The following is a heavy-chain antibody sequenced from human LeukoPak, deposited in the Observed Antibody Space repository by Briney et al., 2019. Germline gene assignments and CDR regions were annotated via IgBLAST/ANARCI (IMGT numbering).Heavy chain of an antibody. CDR1: GITFSGYG. D-gene: IGHD2-15*01. Sequence: GGSLRLSCAASGITFSGYGMSWVRQAPGKGLEWVSGISGSGGTTYYADSVKGRFTISRDNSKDTLFLQMNSLTVEDTAVYYCATVLNVVGCFDYWGQGTLVTVSS. V-gene: IGHV3-23*01. CDR2: ISGSGGTT. J-gene: IGHJ4*02. CDR3: ATVLNVVGCFDY.